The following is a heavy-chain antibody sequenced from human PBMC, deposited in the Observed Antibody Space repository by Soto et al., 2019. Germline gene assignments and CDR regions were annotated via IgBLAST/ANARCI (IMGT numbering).Heavy chain of an antibody. CDR1: GGSISSGDYY. CDR3: ARESRITGWLRFDY. V-gene: IGHV4-30-4*01. D-gene: IGHD5-12*01. CDR2: IYYSGST. J-gene: IGHJ4*02. Sequence: PSETLSLTCTVSGGSISSGDYYWSWIRQPPGKGLEWIGYIYYSGSTYYNPSLKSRVTISVDTSKNQFSLKLSSVTAADTAVYYCARESRITGWLRFDYCGQGTLVTVSS.